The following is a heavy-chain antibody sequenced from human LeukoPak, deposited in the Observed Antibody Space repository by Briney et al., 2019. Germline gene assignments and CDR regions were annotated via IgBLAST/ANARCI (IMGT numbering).Heavy chain of an antibody. Sequence: GESLRLSCAASGFTFSSYAMHWVPQAPGKGLEWVAVISYDGSNKYYADSVKGRFTISRDNSKNTLYLQMNSLRAEDTAVYYCAGGRTMIVVVSHLDYWGQGTLVTVSS. CDR3: AGGRTMIVVVSHLDY. V-gene: IGHV3-30*01. D-gene: IGHD3-22*01. CDR1: GFTFSSYA. CDR2: ISYDGSNK. J-gene: IGHJ4*02.